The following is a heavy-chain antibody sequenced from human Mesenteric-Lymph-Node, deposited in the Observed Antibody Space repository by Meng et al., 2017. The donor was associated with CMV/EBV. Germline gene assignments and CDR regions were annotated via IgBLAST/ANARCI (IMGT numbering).Heavy chain of an antibody. Sequence: SETLSLTCTVSGGSVRSAGYYRSWIRQPPGKGLEWTGYIYYSGSINYNPSLKSRVTISVDTSRKQFSLKLTSVTAADTAVYLCARTSSGMRFLEDWGQGTLVTVSS. CDR2: IYYSGSI. D-gene: IGHD3-3*01. V-gene: IGHV4-61*08. CDR3: ARTSSGMRFLED. CDR1: GGSVRSAGYY. J-gene: IGHJ4*02.